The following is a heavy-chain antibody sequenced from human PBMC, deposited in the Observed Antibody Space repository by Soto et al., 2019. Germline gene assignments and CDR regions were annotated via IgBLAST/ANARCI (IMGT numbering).Heavy chain of an antibody. CDR1: EYSFTNYW. CDR3: ARQTGRVTTPPPFDYNNGMDV. D-gene: IGHD4-17*01. J-gene: IGHJ6*02. V-gene: IGHV5-51*01. Sequence: GESLKISCKGSEYSFTNYWIAWVRQMPGKGLEWMGIIYPGDSDTRYSPSFQGQVTISADKSISTAYLQWSSLRASDTAIYYCARQTGRVTTPPPFDYNNGMDVWGQGTTVTVSS. CDR2: IYPGDSDT.